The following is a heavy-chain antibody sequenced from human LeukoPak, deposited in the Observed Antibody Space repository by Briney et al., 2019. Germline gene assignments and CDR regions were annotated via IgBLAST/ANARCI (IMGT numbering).Heavy chain of an antibody. CDR2: IYYSGRT. CDR3: ARDRYYYGSGGNWFDP. CDR1: GGSISIYY. D-gene: IGHD3-10*01. V-gene: IGHV4-59*01. J-gene: IGHJ5*02. Sequence: SQTLSLTCTVSGGSISIYYWSWIRHPPGKGLEWIGYIYYSGRTNYNTSLKSRVTISVDTSKNQFSLKLSSVTAADTAVYYCARDRYYYGSGGNWFDPWGQGTLVTVSS.